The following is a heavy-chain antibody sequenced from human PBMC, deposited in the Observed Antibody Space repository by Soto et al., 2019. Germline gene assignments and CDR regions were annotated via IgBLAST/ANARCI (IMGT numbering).Heavy chain of an antibody. CDR2: ISWNSGTI. CDR1: GFSFDDYA. Sequence: EVQVVESGGGLVQPGRSLRLSCAASGFSFDDYAMHWVRQAPGKGLEWVSGISWNSGTIGYADSVKGRFTISRDNAKNSLYLQMNSLRDEXXAXXXXXXXXXXXXXXMGVWGHGTTVTVSS. CDR3: XXXXXXXXXXMGV. V-gene: IGHV3-9*01. J-gene: IGHJ6*02.